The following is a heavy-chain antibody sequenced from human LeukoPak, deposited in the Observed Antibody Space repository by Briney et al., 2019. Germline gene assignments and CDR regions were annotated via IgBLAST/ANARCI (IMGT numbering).Heavy chain of an antibody. CDR3: ARGGKLNNWFDP. CDR2: ISPNSGGT. J-gene: IGHJ5*02. Sequence: ASVKVSCKASGYTFTGYYIHWVRQAPGQGLEWMGWISPNSGGTKYAQKFQVRVTMTRDTSISTAYMELSRLRSDDTAVYYCARGGKLNNWFDPWGQGTLVTVSS. CDR1: GYTFTGYY. D-gene: IGHD3-16*01. V-gene: IGHV1-2*02.